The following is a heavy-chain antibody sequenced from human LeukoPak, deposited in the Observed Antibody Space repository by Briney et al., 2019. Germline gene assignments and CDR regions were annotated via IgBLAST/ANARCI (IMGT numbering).Heavy chain of an antibody. CDR1: GFSFSNYG. CDR3: AELGITMIGGV. Sequence: GGSLRLSCAASGFSFSNYGMSWVRQAPGKGLEWVSYISSSGSTIYYADSVKGRFTISRDNAKNSLYLQMNSLRAEDTAVYYCAELGITMIGGVWGKGTTVTISS. D-gene: IGHD3-10*02. J-gene: IGHJ6*04. CDR2: ISSSGSTI. V-gene: IGHV3-48*04.